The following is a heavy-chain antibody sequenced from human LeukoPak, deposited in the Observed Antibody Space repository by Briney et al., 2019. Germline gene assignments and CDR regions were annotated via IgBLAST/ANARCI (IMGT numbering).Heavy chain of an antibody. CDR3: ARGPRVLGATAAGYYFDY. CDR2: IYHSGST. J-gene: IGHJ4*02. Sequence: SETLSLTCTVSGYSISSGYYWGWIRQPPGKGLEWIGSIYHSGSTYYNPSLKSRVTISVDTSRNQFSLKLCSVTAADTAVYYCARGPRVLGATAAGYYFDYWGQGTLVTVCS. CDR1: GYSISSGYY. D-gene: IGHD1-26*01. V-gene: IGHV4-38-2*02.